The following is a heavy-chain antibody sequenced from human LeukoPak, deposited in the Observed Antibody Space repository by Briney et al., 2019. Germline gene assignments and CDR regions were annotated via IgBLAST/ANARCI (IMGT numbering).Heavy chain of an antibody. CDR1: GGSISTDNCY. J-gene: IGHJ4*02. D-gene: IGHD6-6*01. Sequence: SETLSLTCTVSGGSISTDNCYWGWIRQPPGKGLEWIGSIYYNGNTYYNPSLKSRVTISVDTSKNQFSLKMNSVTAADTAVHYCTRGRDLGYGSSSIVDYWGQGTLVTVSS. CDR2: IYYNGNT. CDR3: TRGRDLGYGSSSIVDY. V-gene: IGHV4-39*07.